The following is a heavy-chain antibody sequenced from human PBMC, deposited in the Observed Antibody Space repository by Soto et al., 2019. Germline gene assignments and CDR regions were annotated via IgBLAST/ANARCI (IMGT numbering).Heavy chain of an antibody. CDR1: GFTFSSYA. D-gene: IGHD2-2*01. V-gene: IGHV3-30-3*01. CDR3: ARGPSSLTRFDY. J-gene: IGHJ4*02. Sequence: GGSLRLSCAASGFTFSSYAMHWVRQAPGKGLEWVAVISYDGSNKYYADSVKGRFTISRDNSKNTLYLHMNSLRAEDTAVYYCARGPSSLTRFDYWGQGTLVTVSS. CDR2: ISYDGSNK.